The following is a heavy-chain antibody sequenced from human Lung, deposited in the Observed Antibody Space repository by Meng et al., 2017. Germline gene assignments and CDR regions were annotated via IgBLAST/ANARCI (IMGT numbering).Heavy chain of an antibody. Sequence: EVQVGESGGGLVPPGGSLSLPCAASGFTFPDHWMHWVRQGPGKGLVWVSRINRDGTKPTYADSVKGRFTISRDNAKNTLYLQMNNLRAEDTAFYYCTNDRLNHWGQGALVTVPS. J-gene: IGHJ1*01. CDR2: INRDGTKP. CDR1: GFTFPDHW. D-gene: IGHD1-1*01. CDR3: TNDRLNH. V-gene: IGHV3-74*01.